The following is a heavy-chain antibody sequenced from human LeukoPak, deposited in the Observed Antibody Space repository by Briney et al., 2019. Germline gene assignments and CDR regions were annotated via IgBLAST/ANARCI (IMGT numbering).Heavy chain of an antibody. CDR3: ARDSGATPFDY. D-gene: IGHD1-26*01. CDR1: GDSVSRNTAG. J-gene: IGHJ4*02. CDR2: TYYRSKWYN. V-gene: IGHV6-1*01. Sequence: SQTLSLTCVISGDSVSRNTAGWNWIRQSPSRGLEWLGRTYYRSKWYNDYAVSVKSRITINPDTSKNQFSLQLNSVTPEDTAAYYCARDSGATPFDYWGQGTLVTVSS.